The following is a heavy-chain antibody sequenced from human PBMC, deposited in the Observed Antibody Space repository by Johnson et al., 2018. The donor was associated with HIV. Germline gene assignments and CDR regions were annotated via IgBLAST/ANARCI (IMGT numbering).Heavy chain of an antibody. CDR2: ISGPGGST. V-gene: IGHV3-23*04. J-gene: IGHJ3*01. Sequence: EVQLVESGGALVQPGGSLRLSCVASGFTFSDYAMSWVRQAPGKGLEWVSTISGPGGSTYYPDSMKGRFTISRDNSMNTLYLQVNSLRLEDTAIYYCARVSYSSLVLDFWGQGTVVTASS. CDR1: GFTFSDYA. D-gene: IGHD6-6*01. CDR3: ARVSYSSLVLDF.